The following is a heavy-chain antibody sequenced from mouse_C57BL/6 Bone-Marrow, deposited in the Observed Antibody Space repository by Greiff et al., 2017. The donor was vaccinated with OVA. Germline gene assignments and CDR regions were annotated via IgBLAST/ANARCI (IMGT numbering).Heavy chain of an antibody. V-gene: IGHV1-74*01. CDR3: AIPPPYYSNCDWYFDV. CDR2: IHPSDSET. CDR1: GYTFTSYW. D-gene: IGHD2-5*01. J-gene: IGHJ1*03. Sequence: QVQLQQPGAELVKPGASVKVSCKASGYTFTSYWMHWVKQRPGQGLEWIGRIHPSDSETNYNQKFKGQATLTVDKSSSTSSMQLSSLTAEESAVYYFAIPPPYYSNCDWYFDVWGTGTTVTVSS.